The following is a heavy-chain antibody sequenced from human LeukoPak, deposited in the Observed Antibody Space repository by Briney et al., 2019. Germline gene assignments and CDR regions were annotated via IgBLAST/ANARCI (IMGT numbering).Heavy chain of an antibody. CDR3: ARGHYDSSGSSFDY. V-gene: IGHV3-66*01. CDR2: IYRGGRT. J-gene: IGHJ4*02. CDR1: GFTVSSNY. D-gene: IGHD3-22*01. Sequence: GGSLRLSCAASGFTVSSNYMSWVRQAPGKELEWVSVIYRGGRTDYADSVKGRLTISRDNSKNTLYPQMSSLRAEDTAVYYCARGHYDSSGSSFDYWGQGTLVTVSS.